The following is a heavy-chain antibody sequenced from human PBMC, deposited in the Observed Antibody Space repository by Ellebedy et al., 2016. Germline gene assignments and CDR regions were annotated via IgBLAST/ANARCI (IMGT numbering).Heavy chain of an antibody. J-gene: IGHJ4*02. CDR3: ARPGYSSSSNQLDY. D-gene: IGHD6-13*01. CDR1: GFTFTSSA. Sequence: SVKVSXXASGFTFTSSAVQWVRQARGQRLEWIGWIVVGSGNTNYAQKFQGRVTMTRDTSISTAYMELSRLRSDDTAVYYCARPGYSSSSNQLDYWGQGTLVTVSS. CDR2: IVVGSGNT. V-gene: IGHV1-58*01.